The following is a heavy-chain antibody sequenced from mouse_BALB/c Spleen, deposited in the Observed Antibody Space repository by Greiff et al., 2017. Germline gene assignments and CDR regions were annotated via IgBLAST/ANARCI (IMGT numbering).Heavy chain of an antibody. CDR1: GFNIKDTY. D-gene: IGHD1-2*01. CDR3: APAYYGYVGFAY. CDR2: IDPANGNT. V-gene: IGHV14-3*02. J-gene: IGHJ3*01. Sequence: EVKLMESGAELVKPGASVKLSCTASGFNIKDTYMHWVKQRPEQGLEWIGRIDPANGNTKYDPKFQGKATITADTSSNTAYLQLSSLTSEDTAVYYCAPAYYGYVGFAYWGQGTLVTVSA.